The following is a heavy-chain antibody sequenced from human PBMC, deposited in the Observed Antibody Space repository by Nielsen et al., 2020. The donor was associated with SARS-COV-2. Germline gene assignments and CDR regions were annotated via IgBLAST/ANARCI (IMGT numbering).Heavy chain of an antibody. D-gene: IGHD3-22*01. CDR3: ARDHYYDSSGGFDY. V-gene: IGHV4-4*02. CDR2: IYHSGST. Sequence: SETLSLTCAVSGGSISSSNWWSWVRQPPGKGLEWIGEIYHSGSTNYNPSLKSRVTISVDKSKNQFSLKLSSVTAADTAVYYCARDHYYDSSGGFDYWGQGTLVTVSS. J-gene: IGHJ4*02. CDR1: GGSISSSNW.